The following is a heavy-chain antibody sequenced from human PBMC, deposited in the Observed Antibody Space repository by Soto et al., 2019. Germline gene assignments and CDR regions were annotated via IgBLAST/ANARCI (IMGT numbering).Heavy chain of an antibody. CDR1: GFTFDDYA. D-gene: IGHD2-8*01. V-gene: IGHV3-20*01. CDR2: INWNGGST. J-gene: IGHJ6*03. Sequence: EEQLVESGGGVVRPGGSLRLSCAASGFTFDDYAMSWVRQAPGKGLEWVSGINWNGGSTGYADSVQGRFTISRDNAKNSLYLQLNSLRAEDTALYHRARVKPPNHYYYYYYYMDVWSKGTTVTVSS. CDR3: ARVKPPNHYYYYYYYMDV.